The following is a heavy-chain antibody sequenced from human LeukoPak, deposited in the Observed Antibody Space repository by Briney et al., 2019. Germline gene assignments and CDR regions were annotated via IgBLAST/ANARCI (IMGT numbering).Heavy chain of an antibody. V-gene: IGHV1-2*02. Sequence: ASVKVSCKASGYTFTGYYMHWVRQAPGQGLEWMGWINPNSGGTNYAQKFQGRVTMTRDTSISTAYMELSSLRSEDTAVYYCASRYGGNSASLGAFDIWGQGTMVTVSS. D-gene: IGHD4-23*01. CDR1: GYTFTGYY. CDR3: ASRYGGNSASLGAFDI. J-gene: IGHJ3*02. CDR2: INPNSGGT.